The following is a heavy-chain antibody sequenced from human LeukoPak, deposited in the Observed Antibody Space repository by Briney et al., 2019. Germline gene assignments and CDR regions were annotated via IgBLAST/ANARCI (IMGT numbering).Heavy chain of an antibody. Sequence: SETLSLTCTVSDGSISGYYWSWIRQPPGKGLEWIGYIYYSGNTNYNPSLKSRVTISVDTSKNQFSLKLSSVTAADTAVYYCARIVAYDYGYIDYWGHGTLVTVSS. CDR1: DGSISGYY. D-gene: IGHD4/OR15-4a*01. CDR2: IYYSGNT. V-gene: IGHV4-59*01. CDR3: ARIVAYDYGYIDY. J-gene: IGHJ4*01.